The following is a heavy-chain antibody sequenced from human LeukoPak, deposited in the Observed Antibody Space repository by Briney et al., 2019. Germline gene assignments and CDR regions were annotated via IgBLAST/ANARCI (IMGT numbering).Heavy chain of an antibody. J-gene: IGHJ4*02. Sequence: PSETLSLTCTVSGGSISSYYWSWIRQPPGKGLEWIGYIYYSGSTNYNPSLKSRVTISVDTSKNQFSLKLSSVTAADTAVYYCTSANINGWYSWGQGTLVTVSS. D-gene: IGHD6-19*01. V-gene: IGHV4-59*12. CDR2: IYYSGST. CDR1: GGSISSYY. CDR3: TSANINGWYS.